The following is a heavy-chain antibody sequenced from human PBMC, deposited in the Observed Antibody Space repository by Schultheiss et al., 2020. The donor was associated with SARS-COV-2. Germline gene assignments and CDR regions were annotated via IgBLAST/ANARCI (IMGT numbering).Heavy chain of an antibody. V-gene: IGHV4-4*02. CDR3: ARGRRTYYYGSGSYYNGNYYGMDV. Sequence: SETLSLTCAVSGGSISSSNWWSWVRQPPGKGLEWIGEIYHSGSTNYNPSLKSRVTISVDTSKNQFSLKLSSVTAADTAVYYCARGRRTYYYGSGSYYNGNYYGMDVWGQGTTVTVSS. CDR2: IYHSGST. CDR1: GGSISSSNW. J-gene: IGHJ6*02. D-gene: IGHD3-10*01.